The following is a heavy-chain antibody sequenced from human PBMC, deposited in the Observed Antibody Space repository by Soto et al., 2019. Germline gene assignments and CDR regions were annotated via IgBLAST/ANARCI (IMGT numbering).Heavy chain of an antibody. J-gene: IGHJ5*02. CDR3: AGLKSSSPSRDGFDP. CDR1: GHTSTSYG. V-gene: IGHV1-18*01. CDR2: ISAYNGNT. Sequence: QVQLEHPEAEPKNPGTTRKRTSNAPGHTSTSYGISWVRQAPGQGLEWMGWISAYNGNTNYAQKLQGRVTMTTDTSTSTAYMQLRSLRSDDTAVYYCAGLKSSSPSRDGFDPWGQGTLVTVSS. D-gene: IGHD2-2*01.